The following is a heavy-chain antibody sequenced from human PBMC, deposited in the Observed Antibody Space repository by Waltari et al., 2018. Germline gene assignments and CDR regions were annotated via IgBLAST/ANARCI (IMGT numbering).Heavy chain of an antibody. Sequence: VQLQESGPGLVKPSETLSRRCNVPGDSFRSHCWSWIRQAPGKGLEWIGHMYFSGTKDYNPSLKSRVAISIDTSKNHFSLNLRSVTAADTAIYYCARLPRGSVIIGAFDIWGQGTQVTVSS. D-gene: IGHD3-22*01. J-gene: IGHJ3*02. CDR2: MYFSGTK. CDR1: GDSFRSHC. V-gene: IGHV4-59*11. CDR3: ARLPRGSVIIGAFDI.